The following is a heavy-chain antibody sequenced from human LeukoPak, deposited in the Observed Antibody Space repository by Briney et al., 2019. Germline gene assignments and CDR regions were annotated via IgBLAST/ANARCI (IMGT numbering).Heavy chain of an antibody. Sequence: ASVKVSCKASGYTFSRYAMHWVRQAPGQRLEWMGWINAGDGNTKYSQKFQGRVTITWDTSANTVYMELSSLRSEDTAVYYCARATHYGDYYPEGFDYWGQGTLVTVSS. D-gene: IGHD4-17*01. V-gene: IGHV1-3*01. J-gene: IGHJ4*02. CDR3: ARATHYGDYYPEGFDY. CDR1: GYTFSRYA. CDR2: INAGDGNT.